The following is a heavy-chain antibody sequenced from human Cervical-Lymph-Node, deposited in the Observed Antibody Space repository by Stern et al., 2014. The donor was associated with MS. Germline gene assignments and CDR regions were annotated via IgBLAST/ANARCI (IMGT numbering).Heavy chain of an antibody. CDR3: AARANYYDSPGDWFDP. D-gene: IGHD3-22*01. V-gene: IGHV1-58*01. CDR1: GFTFTSSA. Sequence: QMQLGQSGPEVKKPGTSVKVSCKASGFTFTSSAVQWVRQARGQRLEWIGWIVVGSGNTNYAQKFQERVTITRDMSTSTAYMELSSLRSEDTAVYYCAARANYYDSPGDWFDPWGQGTLVTVSS. J-gene: IGHJ5*02. CDR2: IVVGSGNT.